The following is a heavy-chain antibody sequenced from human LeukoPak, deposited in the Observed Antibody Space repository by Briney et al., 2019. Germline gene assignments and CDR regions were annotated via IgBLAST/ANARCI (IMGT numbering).Heavy chain of an antibody. Sequence: SETLSLTCAVYGGSFSGYYWSWIRQPPGKGLEWIGEINHSGSTNYNPSLKSRVTISVDTSKNQFSLKLSSVTAADTAVYYCARDDYYDSSGNIKRPFDYWGQGTLVTVSS. CDR2: INHSGST. J-gene: IGHJ4*02. V-gene: IGHV4-34*01. CDR3: ARDDYYDSSGNIKRPFDY. D-gene: IGHD3-22*01. CDR1: GGSFSGYY.